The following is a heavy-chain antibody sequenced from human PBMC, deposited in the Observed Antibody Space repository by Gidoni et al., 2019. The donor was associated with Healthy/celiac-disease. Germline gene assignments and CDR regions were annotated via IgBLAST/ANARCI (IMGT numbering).Heavy chain of an antibody. J-gene: IGHJ4*02. D-gene: IGHD2-15*01. V-gene: IGHV3-33*01. CDR2: IWYDGSNK. CDR1: GFTFSSYG. Sequence: QVQLVESGGGVVQPGRSLRLSCAASGFTFSSYGMHWVRQAPGKGLEWVAVIWYDGSNKYYADSVKGRFTISRDNSKNTLYLQMNSLRAEDTAVYYCAREYCSGGSCYHVFDYWGQGTLVTVSS. CDR3: AREYCSGGSCYHVFDY.